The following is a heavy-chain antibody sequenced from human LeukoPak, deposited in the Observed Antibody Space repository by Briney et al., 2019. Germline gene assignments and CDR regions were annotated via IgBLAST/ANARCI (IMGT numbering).Heavy chain of an antibody. Sequence: KPSETLSLTCTVSGGSSNNHYWSWIRQPPGKGLEWIGYIYYSGSTNYNPSLKSRATILVDTSRGQFSLKLSSVTAADTAVYYCARHSQAVTGTLDSWGQGILVTVSS. CDR3: ARHSQAVTGTLDS. CDR1: GGSSNNHY. CDR2: IYYSGST. D-gene: IGHD1-1*01. V-gene: IGHV4-59*08. J-gene: IGHJ5*01.